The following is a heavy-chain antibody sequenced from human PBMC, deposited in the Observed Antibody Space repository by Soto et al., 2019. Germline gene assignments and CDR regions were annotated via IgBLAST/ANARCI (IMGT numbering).Heavy chain of an antibody. J-gene: IGHJ4*02. V-gene: IGHV1-58*01. D-gene: IGHD3-22*01. CDR3: AADAPAGSSGYYLQFDY. Sequence: SVKVSCKASGFTFTSSAVQWVRQARGQRLEWIGWIVVGSGNTNYAQKFQERVTITRDMSAGAAYMELSSLRSEDTAVYYCAADAPAGSSGYYLQFDYWGQGTLVTVSS. CDR1: GFTFTSSA. CDR2: IVVGSGNT.